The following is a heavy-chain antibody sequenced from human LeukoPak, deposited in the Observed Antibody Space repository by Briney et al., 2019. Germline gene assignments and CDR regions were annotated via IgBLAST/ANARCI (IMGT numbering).Heavy chain of an antibody. CDR1: GFTLSTYR. CDR3: AREEGVAWIDP. V-gene: IGHV3-48*04. Sequence: GRSLRLSCGASGFTLSTYRMSWVRQAPGSGLEWISFISPSGDTIYYADSVKGRFTISRDNAKNSLYLQMNTLRAEDTALYYCAREEGVAWIDPWGQGTLVIVSS. D-gene: IGHD5-12*01. J-gene: IGHJ5*02. CDR2: ISPSGDTI.